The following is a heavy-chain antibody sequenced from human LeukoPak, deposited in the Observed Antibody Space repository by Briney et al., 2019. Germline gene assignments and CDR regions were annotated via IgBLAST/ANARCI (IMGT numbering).Heavy chain of an antibody. D-gene: IGHD3-22*01. Sequence: SVKVSCKAYGGTFSRFTISWVRQAPGQGFEWMGGITPIFGTANFAQKFQGRVSITADGSTSTAFMELSSLRSEDAAVYYCAREWGLESSGYYYAYWGQGTLVTVSS. J-gene: IGHJ4*02. V-gene: IGHV1-69*13. CDR1: GGTFSRFT. CDR3: AREWGLESSGYYYAY. CDR2: ITPIFGTA.